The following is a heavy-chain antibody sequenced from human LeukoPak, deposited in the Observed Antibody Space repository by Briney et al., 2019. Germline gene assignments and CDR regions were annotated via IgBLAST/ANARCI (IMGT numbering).Heavy chain of an antibody. CDR2: ISGSGGST. J-gene: IGHJ3*02. Sequence: GGSLRLSCAASGFIFRNYWLAWVRQVPGKGLEWVSAISGSGGSTYYADSVKGRFTISRDNSKNTLYLQMNSLRAEDTAVYYCAKDRGSSWYLDIWGQGTMVTVSS. CDR3: AKDRGSSWYLDI. D-gene: IGHD6-13*01. V-gene: IGHV3-23*01. CDR1: GFIFRNYW.